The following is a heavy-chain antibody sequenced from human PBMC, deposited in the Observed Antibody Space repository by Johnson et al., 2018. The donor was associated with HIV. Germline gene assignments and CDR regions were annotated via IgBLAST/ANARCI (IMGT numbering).Heavy chain of an antibody. CDR2: ISYDGTNN. D-gene: IGHD3/OR15-3a*01. J-gene: IGHJ3*02. Sequence: QVQLVESGGGLVQPGGSLRLSCAASGFTFSSYGMSWVRQAPGKGLEWVAVISYDGTNNYYSDSVKGRFTISRDNSKNTLYLQMNSLRAEDTAVYFCARDWTGAFDIWGQGTMVTVSS. CDR1: GFTFSSYG. V-gene: IGHV3-30*03. CDR3: ARDWTGAFDI.